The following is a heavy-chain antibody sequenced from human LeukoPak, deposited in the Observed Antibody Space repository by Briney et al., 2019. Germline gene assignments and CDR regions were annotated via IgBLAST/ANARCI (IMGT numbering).Heavy chain of an antibody. CDR3: ARAVDTALILRYYFDY. V-gene: IGHV4-61*02. J-gene: IGHJ4*02. Sequence: PSETLSLTCTVSGGAINSGSYHWSWIRQPAGKGLEWIGRIHTSGSTNYNPSLNSRVTISLDTSKNQFSLNLSSVTAADTAVYYCARAVDTALILRYYFDYWGQGTLVTVSS. CDR1: GGAINSGSYH. CDR2: IHTSGST. D-gene: IGHD5-18*01.